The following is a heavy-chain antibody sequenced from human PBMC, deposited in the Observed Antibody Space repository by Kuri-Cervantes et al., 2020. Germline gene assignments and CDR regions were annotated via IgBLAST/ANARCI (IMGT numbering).Heavy chain of an antibody. J-gene: IGHJ5*02. Sequence: SETLSLTCTVSGGSISSGGYYWSWIRQPPGKGLEWIGEINHSGGTNYNPSLKSRVTMSVDTSKNQFSLHLTSLTAADTAMYYCARGRNGDTTSPPWGQGTLVTVSS. CDR3: ARGRNGDTTSPP. CDR1: GGSISSGGYY. D-gene: IGHD1-14*01. CDR2: INHSGGT. V-gene: IGHV4-39*07.